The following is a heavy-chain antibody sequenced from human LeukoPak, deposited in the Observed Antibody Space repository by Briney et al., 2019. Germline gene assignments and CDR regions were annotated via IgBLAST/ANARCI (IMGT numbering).Heavy chain of an antibody. CDR3: AKSQVTGWYDFDY. V-gene: IGHV3-30*02. J-gene: IGHJ4*02. Sequence: GGSLRLSCAASGFTFSSYGMNWVRQAPGKGLEWVASIRSDGSDKKYADFVKGQFTISRDNSKSTLNLQMNSLRPEDTAVYYCAKSQVTGWYDFDYWGQGTLVTVSS. CDR2: IRSDGSDK. CDR1: GFTFSSYG. D-gene: IGHD6-19*01.